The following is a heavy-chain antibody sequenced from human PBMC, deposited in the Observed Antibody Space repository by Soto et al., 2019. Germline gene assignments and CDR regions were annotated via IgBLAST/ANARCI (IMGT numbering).Heavy chain of an antibody. J-gene: IGHJ4*02. D-gene: IGHD2-15*01. CDR3: ARSDYCSGGSCYSIGGY. Sequence: ASVKVSCKASGYTFTGYYMHWVRQAPGQGLEWMGWINPNSGGTNYAQKFQGWVTMTRDTSISTAYMELSRLRSDDTAVYYCARSDYCSGGSCYSIGGYWGQGTLVTV. CDR2: INPNSGGT. CDR1: GYTFTGYY. V-gene: IGHV1-2*04.